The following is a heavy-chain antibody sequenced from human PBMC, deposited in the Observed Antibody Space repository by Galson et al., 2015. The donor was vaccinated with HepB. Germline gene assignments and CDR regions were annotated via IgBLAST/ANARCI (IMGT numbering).Heavy chain of an antibody. CDR1: GFTFSDYY. D-gene: IGHD5-18*01. CDR3: ARDQDSYGYSGAFDI. J-gene: IGHJ3*02. CDR2: ISSSSSYT. Sequence: SLRLSCAASGFTFSDYYMRWIRQAPGKGLEWVSYISSSSSYTNYADSVKGRFTISRDNAKNSLYLQMNSLRAEDTAVYYCARDQDSYGYSGAFDIWGQGTMVTVSS. V-gene: IGHV3-11*05.